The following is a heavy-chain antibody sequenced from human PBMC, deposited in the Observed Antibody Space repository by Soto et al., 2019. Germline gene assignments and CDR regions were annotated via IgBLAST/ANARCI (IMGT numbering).Heavy chain of an antibody. V-gene: IGHV3-33*01. CDR2: IWYDGSNK. CDR3: ARDGFGSRSPYYFDY. D-gene: IGHD2-2*01. CDR1: GFTFSSYG. J-gene: IGHJ4*02. Sequence: QVQLVESGGGVVQPGRSLRLSCAASGFTFSSYGMHWVRQAPGKGLEWVAVIWYDGSNKYYADSVKGRFTISRDNSKNTLYLQMNSLRAEDTAVYYCARDGFGSRSPYYFDYWGQGTLVTVSS.